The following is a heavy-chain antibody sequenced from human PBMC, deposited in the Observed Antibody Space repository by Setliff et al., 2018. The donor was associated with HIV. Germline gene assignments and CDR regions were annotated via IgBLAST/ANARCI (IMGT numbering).Heavy chain of an antibody. V-gene: IGHV1-2*06. CDR3: ARDWLMIRGVSWFDP. D-gene: IGHD3-10*01. J-gene: IGHJ5*02. CDR1: GYTFTRYG. Sequence: GASVKVSCKASGYTFTRYGISWVRQAPGQGLEWMGRINPNSGGTKYAQKFQGRVTMTRDTSISTAYMELSRPISDDTAVYYCARDWLMIRGVSWFDPWGQGTLVTVSS. CDR2: INPNSGGT.